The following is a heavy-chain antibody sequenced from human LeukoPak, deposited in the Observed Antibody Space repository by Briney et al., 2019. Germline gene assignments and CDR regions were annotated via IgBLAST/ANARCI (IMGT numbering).Heavy chain of an antibody. D-gene: IGHD1-26*01. Sequence: ASVKVSCKASGYTFTSYGISWVRQAPGQGLEWMGWISAYSGDTNYAQKFQGRVTMTRDTSTSTVYMELSSLRSEDTAVYYCARDGTRGRCAFDIWGQGTMVTVSS. CDR3: ARDGTRGRCAFDI. CDR2: ISAYSGDT. CDR1: GYTFTSYG. V-gene: IGHV1-18*01. J-gene: IGHJ3*02.